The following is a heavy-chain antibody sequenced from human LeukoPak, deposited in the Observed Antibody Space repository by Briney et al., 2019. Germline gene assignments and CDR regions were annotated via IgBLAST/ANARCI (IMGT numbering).Heavy chain of an antibody. CDR3: AREVVPAAIIDY. V-gene: IGHV4-59*12. Sequence: PSETLSLTCTVSGGSISSYYWSWIRQPPGKGLEWIGYIYYSGSTNYNPSLKSRVTISVDTSKNQFSLKLSSVTAADTAVYYCAREVVPAAIIDYWGQGTLVTVSS. CDR1: GGSISSYY. J-gene: IGHJ4*02. CDR2: IYYSGST. D-gene: IGHD2-2*01.